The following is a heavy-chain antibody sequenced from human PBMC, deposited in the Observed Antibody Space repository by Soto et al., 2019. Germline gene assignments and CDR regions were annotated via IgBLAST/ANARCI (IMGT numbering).Heavy chain of an antibody. CDR1: GFSLSTSGVG. CDR2: IYWDDDK. Sequence: QITLKESGPTLVQPTQPLTLTCTFFGFSLSTSGVGVGWIRQPPGKALEWLALIYWDDDKRYSPSLKSRLTITKDTSRNQVVLTMTNMVPVDTATYYCAHRSITMVGYKEPDFDYWGQGTLVTVSS. J-gene: IGHJ4*02. V-gene: IGHV2-5*02. D-gene: IGHD3-10*02. CDR3: AHRSITMVGYKEPDFDY.